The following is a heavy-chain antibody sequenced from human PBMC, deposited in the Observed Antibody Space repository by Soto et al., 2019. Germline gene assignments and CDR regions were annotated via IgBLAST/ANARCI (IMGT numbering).Heavy chain of an antibody. CDR1: GSSISSYY. D-gene: IGHD4-17*01. J-gene: IGHJ4*02. Sequence: SETLSLTCIVSGSSISSYYWSWIRQAPGKGLEWIGNIYYTGTTNYNPSLKSRVTISVDRSKNQFSLKVISVTAADTAVYYCLRVGAYYGEYQNFDYWGQGARVTVSS. CDR3: LRVGAYYGEYQNFDY. V-gene: IGHV4-59*01. CDR2: IYYTGTT.